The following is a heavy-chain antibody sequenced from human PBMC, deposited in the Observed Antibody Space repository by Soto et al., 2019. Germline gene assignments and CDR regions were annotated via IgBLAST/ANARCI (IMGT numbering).Heavy chain of an antibody. D-gene: IGHD2-15*01. J-gene: IGHJ6*02. CDR1: GGTVSSYA. CDR2: IIPIFGTA. CDR3: ARGNVVVVAANLYYYYGMDV. V-gene: IGHV1-69*01. Sequence: QVQLVQSEAEVKKPGSSVKVSCKASGGTVSSYAISWVRQAPGQGLEWMGGIIPIFGTANYAQKFQGRVTITADESTSTAYMELSSLRSEDTAVYYCARGNVVVVAANLYYYYGMDVWGQGTTVTVSS.